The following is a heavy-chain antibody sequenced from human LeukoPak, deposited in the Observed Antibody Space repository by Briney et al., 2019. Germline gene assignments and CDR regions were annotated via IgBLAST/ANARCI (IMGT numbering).Heavy chain of an antibody. V-gene: IGHV1-2*02. CDR2: INPNSGGT. CDR3: ARDIAAAGHFDY. CDR1: GYTFTSYY. D-gene: IGHD6-13*01. Sequence: VASVKVSCKASGYTFTSYYMHWVRQAPGQGLEWMGWINPNSGGTNYAQKFQGRVTMTRDTSISTAYMELNRLRSDDTAVYYCARDIAAAGHFDYWGQGTLVTVSS. J-gene: IGHJ4*02.